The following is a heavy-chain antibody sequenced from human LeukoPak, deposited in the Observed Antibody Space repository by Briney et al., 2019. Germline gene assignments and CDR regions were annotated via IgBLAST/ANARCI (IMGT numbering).Heavy chain of an antibody. CDR1: GFTFSSYA. CDR3: AKDRDIVVVTAPHYGMDV. J-gene: IGHJ6*02. Sequence: GRSLRLSCAASGFTFSSYAMHWVRQAPGKGLEWVSAISGSGGSTYYADSVKGRFTISRDNSKNTLYLQMNSLRAEDTAVYYCAKDRDIVVVTAPHYGMDVWGQGTTVTVSS. D-gene: IGHD2-21*02. CDR2: ISGSGGST. V-gene: IGHV3-23*01.